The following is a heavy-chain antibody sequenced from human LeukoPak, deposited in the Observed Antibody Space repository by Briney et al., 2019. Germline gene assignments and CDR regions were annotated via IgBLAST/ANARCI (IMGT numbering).Heavy chain of an antibody. CDR3: ASSSGWYKAEYFQH. Sequence: GGSLRLSCAASGFTFSSYAMHWVRQAPGKGLEWVAVISYDGSNKDYADSVKGRFTISRDNSKNTLYLQMNSLRAEDTAVYYCASSSGWYKAEYFQHWGQGTLVTVSS. D-gene: IGHD6-19*01. CDR1: GFTFSSYA. J-gene: IGHJ1*01. CDR2: ISYDGSNK. V-gene: IGHV3-30*04.